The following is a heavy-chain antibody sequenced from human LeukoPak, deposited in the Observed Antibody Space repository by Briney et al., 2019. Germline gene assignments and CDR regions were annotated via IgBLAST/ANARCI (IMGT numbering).Heavy chain of an antibody. CDR2: MNPNSGNT. V-gene: IGHV1-8*01. CDR1: GYTFTSYD. J-gene: IGHJ4*02. D-gene: IGHD4-23*01. CDR3: ARPFLYGGNSALAY. Sequence: AASVKVSCKASGYTFTSYDINWVRQATGQGLEWMGWMNPNSGNTGYAQKFQGRVTMTRDMSTSTVYMELSSLRSEDTAVYYCARPFLYGGNSALAYWGQGTLVTVSS.